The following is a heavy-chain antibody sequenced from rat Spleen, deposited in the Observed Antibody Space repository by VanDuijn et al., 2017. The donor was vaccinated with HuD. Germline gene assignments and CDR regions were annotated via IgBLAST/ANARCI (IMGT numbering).Heavy chain of an antibody. D-gene: IGHD1-6*01. Sequence: EVQLVESDGGLVQPGRSLKLSCAASGFTFSDYYMAWVRQAPTKGLEWVATIIYDGSRTYYQDSVKGRFTISRENAKSTLGLQMDSLRSEDTSTYYCDRRHYVYTDYFDCWGQGVMVTVSS. V-gene: IGHV5S10*01. CDR3: DRRHYVYTDYFDC. CDR2: IIYDGSRT. CDR1: GFTFSDYY. J-gene: IGHJ2*01.